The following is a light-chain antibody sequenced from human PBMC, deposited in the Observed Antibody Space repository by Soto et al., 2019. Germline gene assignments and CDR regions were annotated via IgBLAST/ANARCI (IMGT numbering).Light chain of an antibody. V-gene: IGKV1-39*01. CDR3: QQSYSTPPS. J-gene: IGKJ2*01. CDR1: QRINTY. CDR2: AAS. Sequence: DLQMTQSPSSLSASVGDRVTITCRASQRINTYLNWYQQKPGKAPKLLIYAASSLQSGVPSRFSGSRSGTDFTLTISSLQPEDFATYYCQQSYSTPPSFGQGTKLEIK.